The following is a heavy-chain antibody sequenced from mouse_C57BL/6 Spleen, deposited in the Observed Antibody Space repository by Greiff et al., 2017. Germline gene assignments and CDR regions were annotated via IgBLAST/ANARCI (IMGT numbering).Heavy chain of an antibody. CDR2: INPGGGNT. Sequence: EVQLLQSGAGLVKPGASLKLSCTASGFTFSGYAMPWVRQTPEKGLEWVGNINPGGGNTYYPDNVKGRFTITGDNANNNPYLHISQLKSEDTAMYYCARIGVSPYYDMDYWGKGTSVTVSS. V-gene: IGHV5-4*01. J-gene: IGHJ4*01. CDR1: GFTFSGYA. CDR3: ARIGVSPYYDMDY.